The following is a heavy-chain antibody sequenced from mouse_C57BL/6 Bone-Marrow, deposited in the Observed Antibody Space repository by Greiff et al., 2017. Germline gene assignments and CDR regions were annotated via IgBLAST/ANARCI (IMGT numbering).Heavy chain of an antibody. CDR1: GYTFTSYW. CDR3: ARGHYGNLYYAMDY. V-gene: IGHV1-64*01. CDR2: IHPNSGST. J-gene: IGHJ4*01. D-gene: IGHD2-1*01. Sequence: QVQLQQPGAELVKPGASVKLSCKASGYTFTSYWMHWVKQRPGQGLEWIGMIHPNSGSTNYNEKFKSKATLTVDKSSSTAYMQLSSLTSEDSAVYYCARGHYGNLYYAMDYWGQGTSVTVSS.